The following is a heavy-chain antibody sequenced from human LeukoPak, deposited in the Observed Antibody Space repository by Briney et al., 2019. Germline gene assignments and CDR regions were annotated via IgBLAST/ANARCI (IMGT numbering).Heavy chain of an antibody. CDR2: ISAYNGNT. V-gene: IGHV1-18*01. CDR3: ATYYDSSGYYVSDY. Sequence: ASVKVSCKASGYTFTSYGISWVRQAPGQGLEWMGWISAYNGNTNYAQKLQGRVTMTTDTSTSTAYMELRSLRSDGTAVYYCATYYDSSGYYVSDYWGQGTLVTVSS. CDR1: GYTFTSYG. J-gene: IGHJ4*02. D-gene: IGHD3-22*01.